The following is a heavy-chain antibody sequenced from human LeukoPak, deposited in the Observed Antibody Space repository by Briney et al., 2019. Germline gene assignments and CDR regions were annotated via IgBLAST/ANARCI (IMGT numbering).Heavy chain of an antibody. J-gene: IGHJ4*02. V-gene: IGHV3-48*03. D-gene: IGHD6-19*01. CDR3: ARGYSSGWYFGY. Sequence: GGSLRLSCAASGFTFSNYEMNWVRQAPGKGLEWVSYISTSGITTNYADSVKGRFTISRDNAKNSLYLQMNGLRAEDTAVYYCARGYSSGWYFGYWGQGILVTVSS. CDR2: ISTSGITT. CDR1: GFTFSNYE.